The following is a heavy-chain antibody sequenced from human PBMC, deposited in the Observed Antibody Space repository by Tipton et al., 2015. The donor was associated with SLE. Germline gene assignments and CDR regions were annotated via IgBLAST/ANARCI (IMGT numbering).Heavy chain of an antibody. J-gene: IGHJ4*02. CDR1: GFSISSLSYY. Sequence: TLSLTCSVSGFSISSLSYYWSWIRQPPGRCLVWIGSISHSGTTYYNPSLKSRVTISIDTSKEEFSLKVTSVTAADTALYYCVRDKSSHSKYILDYWGQGTLVTVSS. D-gene: IGHD3-3*02. V-gene: IGHV4-39*07. CDR2: ISHSGTT. CDR3: VRDKSSHSKYILDY.